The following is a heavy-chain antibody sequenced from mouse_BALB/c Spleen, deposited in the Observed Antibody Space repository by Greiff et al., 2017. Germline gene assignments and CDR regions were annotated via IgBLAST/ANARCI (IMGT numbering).Heavy chain of an antibody. J-gene: IGHJ1*01. V-gene: IGHV1S56*01. CDR1: GYTFSSYW. CDR2: IYPGDGST. D-gene: IGHD2-14*01. Sequence: QVQLQQSGAELMKPGASVKISCKATGYTFSSYWIEWVKQRPGQGLEWIGWIYPGDGSTKYNEKFKGKATLTADKSSSTAYMQLSSLTSENSAVYFCARRGYRYGYFDVWGAGTTVTVSS. CDR3: ARRGYRYGYFDV.